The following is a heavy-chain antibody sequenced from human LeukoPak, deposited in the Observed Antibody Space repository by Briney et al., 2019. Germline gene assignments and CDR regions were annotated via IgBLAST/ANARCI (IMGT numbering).Heavy chain of an antibody. CDR1: GGSFSGYY. CDR3: ARLSPLQQSPSYYYGMDV. J-gene: IGHJ6*02. D-gene: IGHD4-11*01. Sequence: SETLSLTCAVYGGSFSGYYWSWIRQPPGKGLEWIGEINHSGSTNYNPSLKSRVTISVDTSKNQFSLKLSSVTAADTAVYYCARLSPLQQSPSYYYGMDVWDQGTTVTVSS. CDR2: INHSGST. V-gene: IGHV4-34*01.